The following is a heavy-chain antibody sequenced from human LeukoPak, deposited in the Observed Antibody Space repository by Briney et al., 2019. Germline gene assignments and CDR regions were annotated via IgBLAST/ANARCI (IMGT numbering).Heavy chain of an antibody. D-gene: IGHD2-2*01. J-gene: IGHJ3*02. CDR1: GFNVRTYY. Sequence: QTGGSLRLSCAASGFNVRTYYMSWLRQAPGKGLEWVAVLHSDGITNYADSVKGIFTISRDNSKNTLYLQMNGLRVEDTALYYCARSMGSGYCNSAKCSIDTGAFDIWGQGTMVTVSS. CDR3: ARSMGSGYCNSAKCSIDTGAFDI. CDR2: LHSDGIT. V-gene: IGHV3-66*01.